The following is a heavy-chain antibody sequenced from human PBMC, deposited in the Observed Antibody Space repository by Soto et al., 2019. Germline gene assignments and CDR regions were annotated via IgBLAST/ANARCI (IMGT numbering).Heavy chain of an antibody. J-gene: IGHJ3*02. CDR3: ARKAESYGFDI. V-gene: IGHV1-69*13. CDR1: GDTFSNYA. CDR2: FIPMFDAA. D-gene: IGHD3-10*01. Sequence: GASVKVSCKASGDTFSNYAINWVRQAPGQGLEWMGGFIPMFDAANYAQNFRGRVTITADESTSTAYMELGGLSSEDTAMYYCARKAESYGFDIWGQGTLVTVSS.